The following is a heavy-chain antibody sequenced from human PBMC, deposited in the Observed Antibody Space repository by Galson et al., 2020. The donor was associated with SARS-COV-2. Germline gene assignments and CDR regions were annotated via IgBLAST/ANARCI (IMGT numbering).Heavy chain of an antibody. V-gene: IGHV3-15*01. CDR1: GFNFSNAW. D-gene: IGHD3-10*01. J-gene: IGHJ4*02. CDR2: IKSKTDGGTT. Sequence: LPLTCAASGFNFSNAWMSWVRQAPGKGLEWVGRIKSKTDGGTTDYAAPVKGRFTISRDDSKNTLYLQMNSLKTEDTAVYYCTTPLNTMVRGAYFDYWGQGTLVTVSS. CDR3: TTPLNTMVRGAYFDY.